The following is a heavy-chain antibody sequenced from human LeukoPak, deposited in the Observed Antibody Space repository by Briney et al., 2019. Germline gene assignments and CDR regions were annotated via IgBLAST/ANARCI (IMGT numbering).Heavy chain of an antibody. D-gene: IGHD3-16*02. V-gene: IGHV4-34*01. CDR3: ARGLNDYVWGSYRYSFKYFDY. J-gene: IGHJ4*02. CDR2: INHSGST. Sequence: SETLSLTCAVYGGSFSGYYWSWIRQPPGKGLEWIGEINHSGSTNYNPSLKSRVTISVDTSKNQFSLKLSSVTAADTAVYYCARGLNDYVWGSYRYSFKYFDYWGQGTLVTVSS. CDR1: GGSFSGYY.